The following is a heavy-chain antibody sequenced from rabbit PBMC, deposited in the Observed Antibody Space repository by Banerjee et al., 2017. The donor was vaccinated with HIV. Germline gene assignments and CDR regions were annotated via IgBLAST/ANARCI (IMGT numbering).Heavy chain of an antibody. V-gene: IGHV1S7*01. CDR2: IYAGIDIA. D-gene: IGHD1-1*01. CDR1: GFDFSSYY. J-gene: IGHJ6*01. CDR3: VRGASSSGVYFGGMDL. Sequence: QLKETGGGLVQPGGSLTLSCKASGFDFSSYYMSWVRQAPGKGLEWIGCIYAGIDIADYASWVNSRFTISSHNAQNTLYLQLNSLTAADTATYFCVRGASSSGVYFGGMDLWGQGTLVTVS.